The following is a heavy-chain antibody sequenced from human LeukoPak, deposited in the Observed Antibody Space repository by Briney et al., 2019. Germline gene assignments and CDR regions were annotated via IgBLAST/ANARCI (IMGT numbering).Heavy chain of an antibody. CDR1: GFTFSFYA. CDR3: AKAPADYCSSTSSSDV. V-gene: IGHV3-23*01. Sequence: GGSLRLSCAASGFTFSFYAMSWVRQAPGKGLEWVSTFSGSGNTYYAGSLKGRFTISRDNSKNTLYLQMNSLRAEDTAVYYCAKAPADYCSSTSSSDVWGKGTTVTVSS. D-gene: IGHD2-2*01. CDR2: FSGSGNT. J-gene: IGHJ6*04.